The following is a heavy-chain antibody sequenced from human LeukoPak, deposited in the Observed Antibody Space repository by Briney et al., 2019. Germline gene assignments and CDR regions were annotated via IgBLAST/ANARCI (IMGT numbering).Heavy chain of an antibody. D-gene: IGHD2-15*01. J-gene: IGHJ4*02. Sequence: SETLSLTCAVSSGSIFSSNWWSWVRQPPGKGLEWIGQIFHSGSTTYSPSLKSRITISVDTSKNQFSLKLSSVTAADTAVYYCARVAAKTVEYWGQGTLVTVSS. CDR1: SGSIFSSNW. V-gene: IGHV4-4*02. CDR2: IFHSGST. CDR3: ARVAAKTVEY.